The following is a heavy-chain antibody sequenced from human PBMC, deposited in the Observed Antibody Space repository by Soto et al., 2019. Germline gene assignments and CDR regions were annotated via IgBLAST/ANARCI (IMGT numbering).Heavy chain of an antibody. Sequence: SVKVSCKASGGTFSSYAISWVRQAPGQGLEWMGGIIPIFGTANYAQKFQGRVTITADESTSTAYMELSSLRSEDTAVYYCARGDCSSTSCYTSYYYYGMDVWGQGTTVTVSS. J-gene: IGHJ6*02. CDR3: ARGDCSSTSCYTSYYYYGMDV. CDR1: GGTFSSYA. V-gene: IGHV1-69*13. CDR2: IIPIFGTA. D-gene: IGHD2-2*02.